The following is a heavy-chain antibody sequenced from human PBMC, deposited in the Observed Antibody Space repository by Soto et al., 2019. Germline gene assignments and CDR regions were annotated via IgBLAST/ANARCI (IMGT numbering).Heavy chain of an antibody. Sequence: SETLSLNCTVSGDSVSSGNYYWSWIRQPPGKGLEWIGSIYFTGNTNYNPSLTSRLTMSIDTSRNLFSLRLGSVTAADTAVYYCGRVPVDTYMIYWSDPWGQGTLVTVSS. CDR3: GRVPVDTYMIYWSDP. J-gene: IGHJ5*02. CDR1: GDSVSSGNYY. D-gene: IGHD3-16*01. CDR2: IYFTGNT. V-gene: IGHV4-61*01.